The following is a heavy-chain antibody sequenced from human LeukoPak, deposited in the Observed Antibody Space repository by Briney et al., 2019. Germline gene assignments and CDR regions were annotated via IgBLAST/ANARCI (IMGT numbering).Heavy chain of an antibody. D-gene: IGHD3-10*01. Sequence: EASVKVSCKASGYTFTGYYMHWVRQAPGQGLEWMGWINPNSGGTNYAQKFQGRVTMTRDTSISTAYMELSRLRSDDTAVYYCARGLITMVRGGSGMDVWGQGTTVTVSS. CDR2: INPNSGGT. CDR3: ARGLITMVRGGSGMDV. V-gene: IGHV1-2*02. CDR1: GYTFTGYY. J-gene: IGHJ6*02.